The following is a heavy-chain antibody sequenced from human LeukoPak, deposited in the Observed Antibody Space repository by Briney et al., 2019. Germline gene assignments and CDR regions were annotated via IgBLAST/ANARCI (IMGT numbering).Heavy chain of an antibody. CDR1: GGSISSYY. D-gene: IGHD3-16*02. V-gene: IGHV4-59*12. CDR3: ARGDYDYVWGSYRYNWFDP. J-gene: IGHJ5*02. Sequence: SETLSLTCTVSGGSISSYYWSWIRQPPGKGLEWIGYIYYSGSTNYNPSLKSRVTISVDRSKNQFSLKLSSVTAADTAVYYCARGDYDYVWGSYRYNWFDPWGQGTLVTVSS. CDR2: IYYSGST.